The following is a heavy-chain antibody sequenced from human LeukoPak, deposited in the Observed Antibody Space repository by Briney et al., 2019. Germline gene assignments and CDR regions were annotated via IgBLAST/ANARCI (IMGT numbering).Heavy chain of an antibody. V-gene: IGHV1-2*02. J-gene: IGHJ6*03. CDR1: GYTFTGYY. CDR3: ARGLRFSVVVPAAIRGGPTYYYYYYMDV. Sequence: ASVKVSCKASGYTFTGYYMHWVRQAPGQGLEWMGWINPNSGGTNYAQKFQGRVTMTRDTSISTAYMELSRLRSEDTAVYYCARGLRFSVVVPAAIRGGPTYYYYYYMDVWGKGTTVTISS. CDR2: INPNSGGT. D-gene: IGHD2-2*01.